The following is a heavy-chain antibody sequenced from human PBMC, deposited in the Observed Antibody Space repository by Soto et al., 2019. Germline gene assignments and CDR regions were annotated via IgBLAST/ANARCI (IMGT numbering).Heavy chain of an antibody. CDR3: ARDGDSSGWVAFDI. V-gene: IGHV3-30-3*01. D-gene: IGHD6-19*01. CDR2: ISYDGSNK. CDR1: GFTFRSYA. J-gene: IGHJ3*02. Sequence: QVQLVESGGGVVQPGRSLRLSCAASGFTFRSYAMHWVRQAPGKGLEWVAVISYDGSNKYYADSVKGRFTISRDNSKNTLYLQMNSLRAEDTAVYYCARDGDSSGWVAFDIWGQGTMVTVSS.